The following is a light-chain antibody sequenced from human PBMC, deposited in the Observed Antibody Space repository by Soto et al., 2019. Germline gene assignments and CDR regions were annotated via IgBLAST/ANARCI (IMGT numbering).Light chain of an antibody. J-gene: IGKJ1*01. CDR1: QSIGTY. V-gene: IGKV1-39*01. CDR3: QQNHGT. Sequence: DIPMTQSPSSLSASVGDRVTITCRARQSIGTYLNWYQQRPGKAPKLLIYAGSNLQSGVPSRFSGSGSRTDFTLVISSLQPEDFATYDCQQNHGTFRQGTEVEIK. CDR2: AGS.